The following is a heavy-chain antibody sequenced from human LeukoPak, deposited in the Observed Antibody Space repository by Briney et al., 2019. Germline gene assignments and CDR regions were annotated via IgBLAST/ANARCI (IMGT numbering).Heavy chain of an antibody. D-gene: IGHD3-10*01. CDR2: IYSGGST. Sequence: GGSLRLSCAASGFTLSNAWMNWVRQAPGKGLEWVSVIYSGGSTYYADSVKGRFTISRDNSKNTLYLQMNSLRAADTAVYYCARGRGEGRGISMVRGVRAPSYNWFDPWGHGTLVTVSS. CDR1: GFTLSNAW. J-gene: IGHJ5*02. CDR3: ARGRGEGRGISMVRGVRAPSYNWFDP. V-gene: IGHV3-53*01.